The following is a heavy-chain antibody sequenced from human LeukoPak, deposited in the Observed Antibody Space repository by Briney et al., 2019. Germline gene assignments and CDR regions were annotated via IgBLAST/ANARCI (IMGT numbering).Heavy chain of an antibody. V-gene: IGHV4-59*10. CDR3: ARAGIAARRGIDY. J-gene: IGHJ4*02. D-gene: IGHD6-6*01. CDR1: GGSFSGYY. Sequence: SETLSLTCAVYGGSFSGYYWSWIRQPAGKGLEWIGRIYTSGSTNYNPSLKSRVTISVDTSKNQFSLKLSSVTAADTAVYYCARAGIAARRGIDYWGQGTLVTVSS. CDR2: IYTSGST.